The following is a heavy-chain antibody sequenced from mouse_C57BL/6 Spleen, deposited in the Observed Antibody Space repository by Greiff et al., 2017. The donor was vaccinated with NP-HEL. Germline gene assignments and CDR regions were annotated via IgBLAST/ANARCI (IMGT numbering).Heavy chain of an antibody. D-gene: IGHD2-3*01. CDR2: ISSGSSTI. CDR1: GFTFSDYG. J-gene: IGHJ1*03. CDR3: ARAGYYLHWYFDV. V-gene: IGHV5-17*01. Sequence: EVKLMESGGGLVKPGGSLKLSCAASGFTFSDYGMHWVRQAPEKGLEWVAYISSGSSTIYYADTVKGRFTISRDNAKNTLFLQMTSLRSEDTAMYYCARAGYYLHWYFDVWGTGTTVTVSS.